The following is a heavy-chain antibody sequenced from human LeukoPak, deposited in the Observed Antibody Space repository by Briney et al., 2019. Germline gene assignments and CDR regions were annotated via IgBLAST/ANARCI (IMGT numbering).Heavy chain of an antibody. J-gene: IGHJ4*02. CDR1: AFIFSNYA. CDR3: AKADKIAVAGIGYFDY. CDR2: ISGRGGVT. D-gene: IGHD6-19*01. Sequence: GGSLRLSCAASAFIFSNYALSWVRQAPGKGLEWVSGISGRGGVTYYADSVKGRFTISRDNSKNTQYLQMNSLRAEDTAVYYCAKADKIAVAGIGYFDYWGQGTLVTVSS. V-gene: IGHV3-23*01.